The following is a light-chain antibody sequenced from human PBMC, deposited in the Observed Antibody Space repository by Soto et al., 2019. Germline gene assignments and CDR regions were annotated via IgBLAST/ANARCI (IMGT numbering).Light chain of an antibody. Sequence: DIQMTQSPSSLSASVGDRVTITCRASQDIGNYLAWFQQKPGTAPKSLIYATSSLQSGVPSKFSGSGSGTDFTLTISSLQPEDYATYYCQQYNTYPYTFDQGTRLEI. CDR3: QQYNTYPYT. CDR1: QDIGNY. J-gene: IGKJ2*01. V-gene: IGKV1-16*02. CDR2: ATS.